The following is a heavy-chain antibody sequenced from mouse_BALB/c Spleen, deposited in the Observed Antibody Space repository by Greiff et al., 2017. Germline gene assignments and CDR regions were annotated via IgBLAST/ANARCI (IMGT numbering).Heavy chain of an antibody. CDR2: ISYSGST. V-gene: IGHV3-2*02. J-gene: IGHJ4*01. D-gene: IGHD2-1*01. Sequence: ESGPGLVKPSQSLSLTCTVTGYSITSDYAWNWIRQFPGNKLEWMGYISYSGSTSYNPSLKSRISITRDTSKNQFFLQLNSVTTEDTATYYCARQLYYGNPYYAMDYWGQGTSVTVSS. CDR3: ARQLYYGNPYYAMDY. CDR1: GYSITSDYA.